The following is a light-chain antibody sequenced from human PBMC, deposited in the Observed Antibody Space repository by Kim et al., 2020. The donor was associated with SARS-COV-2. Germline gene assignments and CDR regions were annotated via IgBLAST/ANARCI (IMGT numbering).Light chain of an antibody. CDR3: QQYKNWPPLT. Sequence: EIVMTQSPATLSVSPGERATLSCRASQSVSSNLAWYQQKPGQAPRLLIYGASTRATGIPDRFSGSGSGTEFTLTISSLQSEDFAVYYCQQYKNWPPLTFGGGTKVEIK. V-gene: IGKV3-15*01. J-gene: IGKJ4*02. CDR1: QSVSSN. CDR2: GAS.